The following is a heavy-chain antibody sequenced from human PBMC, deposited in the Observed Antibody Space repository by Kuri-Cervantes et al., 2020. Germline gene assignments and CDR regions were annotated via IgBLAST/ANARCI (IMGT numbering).Heavy chain of an antibody. CDR2: LDPEDGET. CDR3: ARGRDVDTAMGYGMDV. J-gene: IGHJ6*02. V-gene: IGHV1-24*01. D-gene: IGHD5-18*01. Sequence: ASVKVSCKVSGYTLSELSMHWVRQARGKGLEWMGGLDPEDGETIYAQKFQGRVTITADESTSTAYMELSSLRSEDTAVYYCARGRDVDTAMGYGMDVWGQGTTVTVSS. CDR1: GYTLSELS.